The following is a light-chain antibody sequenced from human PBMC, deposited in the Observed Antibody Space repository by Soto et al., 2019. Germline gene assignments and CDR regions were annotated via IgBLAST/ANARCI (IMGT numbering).Light chain of an antibody. Sequence: QSALTQPASVSGSPAQSITISCTGTSSDVGGYNYVSWYQQHPGKAPKLMIYEVSNRPSGVSNRFSGSKSGNTASLTISGLQAEDEADYSCSSYTSSSTLYVFGTGTKVTVL. CDR1: SSDVGGYNY. CDR2: EVS. J-gene: IGLJ1*01. CDR3: SSYTSSSTLYV. V-gene: IGLV2-14*01.